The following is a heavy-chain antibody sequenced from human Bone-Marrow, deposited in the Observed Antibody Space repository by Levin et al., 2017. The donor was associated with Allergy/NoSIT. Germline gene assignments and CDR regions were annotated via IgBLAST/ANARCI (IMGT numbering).Heavy chain of an antibody. V-gene: IGHV4-39*01. CDR2: IYYTGST. CDR3: VRYTYGYNFKFDA. D-gene: IGHD5-24*01. Sequence: ASETLSLTCTVSGGSISTNSYYWGWIRQSPGKGLEWIAGIYYTGSTYYNLSLKSRVTMSVDASKNQFSLKVNSVTAADTAVYYCVRYTYGYNFKFDAWGQGTLVTVSS. CDR1: GGSISTNSYY. J-gene: IGHJ5*02.